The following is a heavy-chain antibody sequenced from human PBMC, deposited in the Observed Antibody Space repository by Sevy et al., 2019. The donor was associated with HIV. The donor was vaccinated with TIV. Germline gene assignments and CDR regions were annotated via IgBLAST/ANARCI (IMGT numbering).Heavy chain of an antibody. CDR1: RFTFKTYW. CDR3: ARDSPGYGGYSY. V-gene: IGHV3-7*01. J-gene: IGHJ4*01. Sequence: GGSLRLSCAASRFTFKTYWMSWVRQAPGKGLEWVGNIKEDGSAKYYADSMRGRFTISRDNAKNSLYLQMSSLRVEETAVYYCARDSPGYGGYSYWGQGTLVTVSS. D-gene: IGHD1-26*01. CDR2: IKEDGSAK.